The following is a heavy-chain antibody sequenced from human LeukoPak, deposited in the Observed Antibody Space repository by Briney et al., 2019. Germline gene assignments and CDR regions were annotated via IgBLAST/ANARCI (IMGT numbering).Heavy chain of an antibody. V-gene: IGHV3-7*01. CDR3: SRRSSLAYCGGDCYSGAFDI. D-gene: IGHD2-21*02. J-gene: IGHJ3*02. Sequence: GGSLRLSCAASGFTFSIYNMNWVRQAPRKGLEWVANIKQDGSEKYYVDSVKGRFTISRDNAKNSLYLQMNSLRAEDTAVYYCSRRSSLAYCGGDCYSGAFDIWGQGTMVTVSS. CDR2: IKQDGSEK. CDR1: GFTFSIYN.